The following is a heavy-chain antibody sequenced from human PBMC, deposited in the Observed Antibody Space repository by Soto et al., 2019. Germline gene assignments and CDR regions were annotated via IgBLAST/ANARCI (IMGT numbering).Heavy chain of an antibody. J-gene: IGHJ4*02. CDR2: IYYSGST. Sequence: LSITCTVSGGSLSSYYWSWIRQPPGKGLEWIGYIYYSGSTNYNPSLKSRVTISVDTSKNQFSLKLSSVTAADTAVYYCATIHGDLCYWAQRTLVTVSA. CDR3: ATIHGDLCY. D-gene: IGHD4-17*01. CDR1: GGSLSSYY. V-gene: IGHV4-59*01.